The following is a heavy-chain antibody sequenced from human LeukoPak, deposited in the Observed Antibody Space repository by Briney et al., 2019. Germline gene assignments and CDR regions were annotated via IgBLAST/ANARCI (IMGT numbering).Heavy chain of an antibody. V-gene: IGHV3-30*14. Sequence: PGGSLRLSCAASGFTFSSYAMHWVRQAPGKGLEWVAVISYDGSNKYYADSVKGRFTISRDNSKNTLYLQMNSLRAEDTAVYYCARGTDYYDSMRFDPWGQGTLVTVSS. CDR2: ISYDGSNK. D-gene: IGHD3-22*01. CDR1: GFTFSSYA. CDR3: ARGTDYYDSMRFDP. J-gene: IGHJ5*02.